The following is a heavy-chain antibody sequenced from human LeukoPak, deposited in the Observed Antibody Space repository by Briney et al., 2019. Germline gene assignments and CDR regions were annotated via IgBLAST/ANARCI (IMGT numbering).Heavy chain of an antibody. CDR2: IYYRGAT. D-gene: IGHD6-19*01. J-gene: IGHJ4*02. CDR1: GGSINDYY. CDR3: ARGRAWYMDY. Sequence: SETLSLTCTVSGGSINDYYWNWVRQPPGKGLEWIGYIYYRGATNSNPSLKGRVTTSIDTSKKEFSLKLSSVTAADTAVYYCARGRAWYMDYWGQGTLVTVSS. V-gene: IGHV4-59*01.